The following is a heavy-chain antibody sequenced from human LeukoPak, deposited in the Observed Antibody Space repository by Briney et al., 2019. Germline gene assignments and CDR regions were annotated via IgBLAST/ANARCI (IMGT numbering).Heavy chain of an antibody. CDR2: IWYDGSNK. CDR3: ARDRSGSYFAPAYYFDY. V-gene: IGHV3-33*01. Sequence: GGSLGLSCAASGFTFSSYGMHWVRQAPGKGLEWVAVIWYDGSNKYYADSVKGRFTISRDNSKNTLYLQMNSLRAEDTAVYYCARDRSGSYFAPAYYFDYWGQGTLVTVSS. CDR1: GFTFSSYG. D-gene: IGHD1-26*01. J-gene: IGHJ4*02.